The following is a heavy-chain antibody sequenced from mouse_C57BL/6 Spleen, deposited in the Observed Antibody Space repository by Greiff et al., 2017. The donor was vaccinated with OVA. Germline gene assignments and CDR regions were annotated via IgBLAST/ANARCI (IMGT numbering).Heavy chain of an antibody. CDR3: ARNWVD. CDR1: GFTFSDYG. V-gene: IGHV5-17*01. Sequence: EVQLKESGGGLVKPGGSLKLSCAASGFTFSDYGMHWVRQAPEKGLEWVAYISSGSSTIYYADTVKGRFTISRDNAKNTLFLQMTSLRAEDTAMYYCARNWVDWGQGTTLTVSS. CDR2: ISSGSSTI. D-gene: IGHD4-1*01. J-gene: IGHJ2*01.